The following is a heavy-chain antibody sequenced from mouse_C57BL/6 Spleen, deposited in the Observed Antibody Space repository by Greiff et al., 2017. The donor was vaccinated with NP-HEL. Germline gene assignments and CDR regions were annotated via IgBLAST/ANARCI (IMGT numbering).Heavy chain of an antibody. Sequence: QVQLQQPGAELVMPGASVKLSCKASGYTFTSYWMHWVKQRPGQGLEWIGEIDPSDSYTNYNQKFKGKSTLTVDKSSSTAYMQLSSLTSEDSAVYYCARSKTSNWPFAYWGQGTLVTVSA. J-gene: IGHJ3*01. D-gene: IGHD4-1*01. CDR1: GYTFTSYW. CDR3: ARSKTSNWPFAY. CDR2: IDPSDSYT. V-gene: IGHV1-69*01.